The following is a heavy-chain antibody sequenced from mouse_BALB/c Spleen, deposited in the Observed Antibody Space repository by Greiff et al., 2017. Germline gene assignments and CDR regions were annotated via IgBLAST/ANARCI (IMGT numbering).Heavy chain of an antibody. CDR2: ILPGSGST. J-gene: IGHJ4*01. D-gene: IGHD3-2*01. CDR1: GYTFSSYW. Sequence: QVQLQQSGAELMKPGASVKISCKATGYTFSSYWIEWVKQRPGHGLEWIGEILPGSGSTNYNEKFKGKATFTADTSSNTAYMQLSSLTSEDSDVYYCARDSSDYQAMDYWGQGTSVTVSS. CDR3: ARDSSDYQAMDY. V-gene: IGHV1-9*01.